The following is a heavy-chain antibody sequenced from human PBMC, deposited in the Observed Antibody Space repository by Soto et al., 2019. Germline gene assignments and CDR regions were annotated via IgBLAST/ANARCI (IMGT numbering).Heavy chain of an antibody. D-gene: IGHD3-10*01. Sequence: QAQLVQSGAEVKKPGASANISCKASGYTFTRYNIHWVRQAAGHGLEWMGIIDTRGGSADYTQRFHGRVTMTRDTSTGTVYMELSSLGSEDTAVYYCARDLPRNLVRGSFDIWGQGTMVTVSS. CDR1: GYTFTRYN. V-gene: IGHV1-46*01. CDR3: ARDLPRNLVRGSFDI. J-gene: IGHJ3*02. CDR2: IDTRGGSA.